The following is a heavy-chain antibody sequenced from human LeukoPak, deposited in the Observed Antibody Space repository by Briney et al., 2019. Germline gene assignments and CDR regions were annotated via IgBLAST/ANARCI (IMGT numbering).Heavy chain of an antibody. CDR2: INPNSGGT. CDR1: GYTFTGYY. CDR3: ARDLASFHYFDY. Sequence: ASVKVSCKASGYTFTGYYMHWVRQAPGQGLEWMEWINPNSGGTNYAQKFQGRVTMTRDTSISTAYMELSRLRSDDTAVYYCARDLASFHYFDYWGQGTLVTVSS. J-gene: IGHJ4*02. V-gene: IGHV1-2*02. D-gene: IGHD2-2*01.